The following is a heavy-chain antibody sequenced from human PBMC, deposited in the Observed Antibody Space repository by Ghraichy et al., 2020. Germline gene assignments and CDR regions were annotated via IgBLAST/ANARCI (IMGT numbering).Heavy chain of an antibody. CDR1: GYTFTYYY. J-gene: IGHJ4*02. Sequence: ASVKVSCKASGYTFTYYYLHWVRQAPGQGLEWLGIINPSGGTTHSTQKLQGRVTMTWDTSTSTVYMELSSLRSEDTAVYYCARGRGFIGHDYFLFEYWGQGTQVTVSS. CDR2: INPSGGTT. V-gene: IGHV1-46*01. CDR3: ARGRGFIGHDYFLFEY. D-gene: IGHD5-12*01.